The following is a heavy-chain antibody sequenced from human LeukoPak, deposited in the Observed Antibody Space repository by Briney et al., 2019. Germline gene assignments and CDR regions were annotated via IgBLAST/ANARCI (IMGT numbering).Heavy chain of an antibody. D-gene: IGHD6-13*01. Sequence: SETLSLTCTVSGGSISGYYWSWIRQPAGKELEWIGRIFSSGSTAYNPSLKSRVTISLDTSKNIFSLNLGSVTAADTAFYYCARGTSSWVNGWFDPWGRGTLVTVSS. CDR2: IFSSGST. CDR1: GGSISGYY. CDR3: ARGTSSWVNGWFDP. J-gene: IGHJ5*02. V-gene: IGHV4-4*07.